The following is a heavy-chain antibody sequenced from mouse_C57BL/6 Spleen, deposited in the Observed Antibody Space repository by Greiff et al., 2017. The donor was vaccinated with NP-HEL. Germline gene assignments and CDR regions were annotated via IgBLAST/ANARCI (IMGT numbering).Heavy chain of an antibody. J-gene: IGHJ3*01. Sequence: QVQLQQSGAELARPGASVKMSCKASGYTFTSYTMHWVKQRPGQGLEWIGYINPSSGYTKYNQKFKDKATLTADKSSSTAYMQLGSLTSEDSAVYDCATLGSGSAYWGQGTPVTVSA. D-gene: IGHD1-1*01. CDR3: ATLGSGSAY. CDR2: INPSSGYT. CDR1: GYTFTSYT. V-gene: IGHV1-4*01.